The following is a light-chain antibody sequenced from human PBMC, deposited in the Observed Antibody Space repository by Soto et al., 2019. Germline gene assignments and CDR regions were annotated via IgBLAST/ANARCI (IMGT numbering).Light chain of an antibody. Sequence: DIQMTQSTSTLSASVGDRVTITCRASQNINTWLAWYHQKPGKAPYLLIYKSSNLQSGVPSRFSGSASGTEFTLTISSLQPDDIATYYCQQYETYPLTYGGGTKVEI. V-gene: IGKV1-5*03. CDR1: QNINTW. J-gene: IGKJ4*01. CDR2: KSS. CDR3: QQYETYPLT.